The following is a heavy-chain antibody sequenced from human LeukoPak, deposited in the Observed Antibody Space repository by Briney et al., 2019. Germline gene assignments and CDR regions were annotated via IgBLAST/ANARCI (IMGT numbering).Heavy chain of an antibody. CDR2: INAGNGNT. V-gene: IGHV1-3*01. Sequence: GASVKVFCKASGYIFTRYAMHWVRQVPGQRLEWMGWINAGNGNTKYSQEIQGRVTITRDTSASTAYMEVSSLRSEDTAVYYCARGIEASSGWYVIDYWGQGTLVTVSS. D-gene: IGHD6-19*01. CDR3: ARGIEASSGWYVIDY. J-gene: IGHJ4*02. CDR1: GYIFTRYA.